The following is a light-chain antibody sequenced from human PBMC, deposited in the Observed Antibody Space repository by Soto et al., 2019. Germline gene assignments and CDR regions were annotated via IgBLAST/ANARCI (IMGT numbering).Light chain of an antibody. Sequence: DIQMTQSPSSLSASVGDRGTITCRASQTISSYLNWYQQKPGKAPKLLIYAASSLQSGVPSRFSGSASGTDFTLTISSLQSEEFAAYYCQQSYSAPFTFGPGTKVDI. CDR3: QQSYSAPFT. CDR1: QTISSY. J-gene: IGKJ3*01. CDR2: AAS. V-gene: IGKV1-39*01.